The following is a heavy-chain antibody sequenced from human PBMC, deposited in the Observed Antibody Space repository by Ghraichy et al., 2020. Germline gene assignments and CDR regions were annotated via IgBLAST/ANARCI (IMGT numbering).Heavy chain of an antibody. J-gene: IGHJ2*01. CDR1: GFTVSSNY. CDR3: AREYYYDSSGNFDL. CDR2: IYSGGST. D-gene: IGHD3-22*01. V-gene: IGHV3-53*01. Sequence: GGSLRLSCAASGFTVSSNYMSWVRQAPGKGLEWVSVIYSGGSTYYADSVKGRFTISRDNSKNTLYLQMNSLRAEDTAVYYCAREYYYDSSGNFDLWGRGTLVTVSS.